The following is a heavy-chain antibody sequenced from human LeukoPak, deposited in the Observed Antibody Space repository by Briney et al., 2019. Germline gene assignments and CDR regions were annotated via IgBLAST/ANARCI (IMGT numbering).Heavy chain of an antibody. CDR3: ASPAAAALYDAFDI. CDR2: INTNTGNP. J-gene: IGHJ3*02. V-gene: IGHV7-4-1*02. D-gene: IGHD6-13*01. CDR1: GYTFTSYA. Sequence: ASVKVSCKASGYTFTSYAMNWVRQAPGQGLEWMGWINTNTGNPTYAQGFTGRFVFSLDTSVSTAYLQISSLKAEDTAVYYCASPAAAALYDAFDIWGQGTMVTVSS.